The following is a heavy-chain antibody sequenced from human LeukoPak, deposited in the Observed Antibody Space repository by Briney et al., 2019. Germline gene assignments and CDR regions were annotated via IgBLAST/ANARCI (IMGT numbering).Heavy chain of an antibody. V-gene: IGHV4-31*03. CDR1: GGSISSGGYY. J-gene: IGHJ3*02. CDR2: IYYSGST. Sequence: KPSQTLSLTCTVSGGSISSGGYYWSWIRQHPGKGLEWIGYIYYSGSTYYNPSLKSRVTISVDTSKNQFSLKLNSVTAADTAVYYCAWAVEQLFAAFDIWGQGTMVTVSS. D-gene: IGHD6-6*01. CDR3: AWAVEQLFAAFDI.